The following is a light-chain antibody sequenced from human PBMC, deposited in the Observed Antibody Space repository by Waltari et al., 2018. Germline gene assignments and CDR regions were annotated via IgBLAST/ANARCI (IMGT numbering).Light chain of an antibody. CDR3: QQFDNWS. J-gene: IGKJ2*01. CDR1: QSVSTT. CDR2: GAS. V-gene: IGKV3-15*01. Sequence: EIVMTQSPATLSVSSGERATLLCRASQSVSTTLAWYQQKPGQAHRLLIYGASTRATGIPSKFIGSRSETEFTLTVSCLQSADFSIYYCQQFDNWSFGQGTKLEIK.